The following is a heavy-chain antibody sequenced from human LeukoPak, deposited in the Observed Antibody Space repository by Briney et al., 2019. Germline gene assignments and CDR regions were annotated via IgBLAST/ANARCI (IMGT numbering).Heavy chain of an antibody. CDR3: VRDLDWGAFDF. Sequence: KTSETLSLTCTVSGGSISSYFWTWIRQPPGKALEWIGNIFYTGSTNYNPSLKSRVTISKDSSKNQFSLKLSSVTAADTALYYCVRDLDWGAFDFWGQGKMVTVS. V-gene: IGHV4-59*01. D-gene: IGHD7-27*01. CDR2: IFYTGST. J-gene: IGHJ3*01. CDR1: GGSISSYF.